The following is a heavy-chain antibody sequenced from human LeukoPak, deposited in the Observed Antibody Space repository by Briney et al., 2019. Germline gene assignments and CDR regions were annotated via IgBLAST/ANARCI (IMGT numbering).Heavy chain of an antibody. V-gene: IGHV3-21*01. Sequence: GSLRLSCAASGFTFSSYSMNWVRQAPGKGLEWVSSISSSSSYIYYADSVKGRFTISRDNAKNSLYLQMNSLRAEDTAVYYCARALNYYDSSGYYPMGDAFDIWGQGTMVIVSS. D-gene: IGHD3-22*01. CDR2: ISSSSSYI. CDR3: ARALNYYDSSGYYPMGDAFDI. CDR1: GFTFSSYS. J-gene: IGHJ3*02.